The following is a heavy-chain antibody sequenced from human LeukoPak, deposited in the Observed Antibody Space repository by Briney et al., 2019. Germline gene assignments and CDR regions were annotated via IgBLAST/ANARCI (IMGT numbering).Heavy chain of an antibody. J-gene: IGHJ5*02. D-gene: IGHD2-15*01. V-gene: IGHV4-59*12. CDR1: GVSISSYY. Sequence: SETLSLTCTVSGVSISSYYWSWIRQPPGKGLEWIGYIYYSGSTNYNPSLKSRVTISVDKSKNQFSLKVTSVTAADTAVYYCARDPRRIFEAPNWFDPWGQGTLVTVSS. CDR2: IYYSGST. CDR3: ARDPRRIFEAPNWFDP.